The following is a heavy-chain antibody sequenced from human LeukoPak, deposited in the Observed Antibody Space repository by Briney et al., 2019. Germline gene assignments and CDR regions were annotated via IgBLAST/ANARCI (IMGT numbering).Heavy chain of an antibody. V-gene: IGHV4-34*01. CDR3: ASAGGVAAARTPDFDY. J-gene: IGHJ4*01. CDR2: INHSGST. CDR1: GGSFSGYY. D-gene: IGHD6-13*01. Sequence: SETLSLTCAVYGGSFSGYYWSWIRQPPGKGLEWIGEINHSGSTNYNPSLKSRVTISVDTSKNQFSLTLRSVTAADTAVFYCASAGGVAAARTPDFDYWGHGTLVTGSS.